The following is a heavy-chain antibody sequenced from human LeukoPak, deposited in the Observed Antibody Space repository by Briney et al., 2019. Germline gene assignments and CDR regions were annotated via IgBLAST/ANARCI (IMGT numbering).Heavy chain of an antibody. D-gene: IGHD1-14*01. CDR2: IYYSGST. CDR1: GGSISSGDYY. CDR3: ASVSPHHMGFDY. Sequence: PSETLSLTCTVSGGSISSGDYYWSWIRQPPGKGLEWIGYIYYSGSTYYNPSLKSRVTISVDTPKNQFSLKLSSVTAADTTVYYCASVSPHHMGFDYWGQGTLVTVSS. J-gene: IGHJ4*02. V-gene: IGHV4-30-4*01.